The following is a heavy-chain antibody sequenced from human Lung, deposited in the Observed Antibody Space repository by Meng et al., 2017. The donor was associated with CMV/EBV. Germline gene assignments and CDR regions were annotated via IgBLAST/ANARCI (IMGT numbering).Heavy chain of an antibody. CDR3: AMGSDAYA. CDR2: ITKEGTT. D-gene: IGHD3-16*01. J-gene: IGHJ5*02. V-gene: IGHV3-23*01. Sequence: EVQLLESGGGLVKPGGSLRLSCAASGFTFSDFAMTWVRQVPGQGLEWVSIITKEGTTYYAESVKGRFSITRDNFKNTVYVDMKTLRAEDTALYYCAMGSDAYAWGQGTLVTVPS. CDR1: GFTFSDFA.